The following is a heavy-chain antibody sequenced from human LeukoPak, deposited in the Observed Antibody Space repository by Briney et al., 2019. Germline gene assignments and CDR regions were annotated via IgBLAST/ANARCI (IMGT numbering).Heavy chain of an antibody. J-gene: IGHJ4*02. V-gene: IGHV3-15*01. D-gene: IGHD6-19*01. CDR2: IKSKTDGGTT. CDR3: TTAGYSSGWPLGY. CDR1: GFTFGNCW. Sequence: PGGSLRLSCAASGFTFGNCWMSWVRQAPGKGLEWVGRIKSKTDGGTTDYAAPVKGRFTISRDDSKNTLYLQMNSLKTEDTAVYYCTTAGYSSGWPLGYWGQGTLVTVSS.